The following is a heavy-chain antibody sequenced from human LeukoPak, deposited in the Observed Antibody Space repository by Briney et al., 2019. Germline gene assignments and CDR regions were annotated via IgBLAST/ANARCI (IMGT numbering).Heavy chain of an antibody. CDR3: ATGTTVTTAFDN. J-gene: IGHJ4*02. CDR2: IYSGGET. Sequence: PGGSLTLSCAASGFTVSRNYMTWARQAPGKGLEWVSVIYSGGETYYADSVRGRFTISRDVSKNTVYLQMNSLRVDDTAIYYCATGTTVTTAFDNWGQGTLDPVSS. CDR1: GFTVSRNY. D-gene: IGHD4-17*01. V-gene: IGHV3-66*01.